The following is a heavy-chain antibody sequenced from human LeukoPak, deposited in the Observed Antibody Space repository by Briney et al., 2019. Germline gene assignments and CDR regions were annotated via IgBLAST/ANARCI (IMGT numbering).Heavy chain of an antibody. CDR3: ARGGRYYDSSGYYSIDY. D-gene: IGHD3-22*01. Sequence: PSQTLSLTCTVSGGSISSDSYYWSWIRQPAGKGLEWIGRIYTSGSTNYNPSLKSRVTISVDTSKNQFSLKLSSVTAADTAVYYCARGGRYYDSSGYYSIDYRGQGTLVTVSS. J-gene: IGHJ4*02. V-gene: IGHV4-61*02. CDR1: GGSISSDSYY. CDR2: IYTSGST.